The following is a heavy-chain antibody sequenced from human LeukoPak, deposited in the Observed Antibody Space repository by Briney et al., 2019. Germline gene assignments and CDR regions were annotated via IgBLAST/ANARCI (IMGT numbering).Heavy chain of an antibody. D-gene: IGHD3-9*01. J-gene: IGHJ5*02. CDR1: GGSISSSSYY. CDR2: IYYSGST. CDR3: ARDEKGGDWVFRLYNWFDP. V-gene: IGHV4-39*07. Sequence: SETLSLTCTVSGGSISSSSYYWGWIRQPPGKGLEWIGSIYYSGSTYYNPSLKSRVTISVDTSKNQFSLKLSSVTAADTAVYYCARDEKGGDWVFRLYNWFDPWGQGTLVTVSS.